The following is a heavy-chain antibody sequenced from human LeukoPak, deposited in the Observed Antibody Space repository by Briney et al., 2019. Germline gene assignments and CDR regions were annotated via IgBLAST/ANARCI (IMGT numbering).Heavy chain of an antibody. Sequence: GGPLRLSCAASGFTLSSHWMQWGPQAPGKGPVGGSRNNSDGSSTTYADSVKGRFTISRDNAKNTLYLQMNSLRAEDTAVYYCARGGVSVGGDFDYWGQGTLVTVSS. J-gene: IGHJ4*02. CDR1: GFTLSSHW. D-gene: IGHD4-23*01. CDR2: NNSDGSST. V-gene: IGHV3-74*01. CDR3: ARGGVSVGGDFDY.